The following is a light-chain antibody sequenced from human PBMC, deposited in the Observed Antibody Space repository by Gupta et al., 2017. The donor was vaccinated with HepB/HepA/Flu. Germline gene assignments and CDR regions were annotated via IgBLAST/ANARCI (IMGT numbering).Light chain of an antibody. J-gene: IGKJ1*01. CDR1: QSIGSW. CDR2: KAP. V-gene: IGKV1-5*03. Sequence: DIQMTQSPSTLSASIGDRVAITCRASQSIGSWLAWYQQRPGKAPTLLIYKAPTLDSGVPSRFSANGSGTEFTLTINRLQSDDLATYYCQQYNSFSRTFGQGTKVEI. CDR3: QQYNSFSRT.